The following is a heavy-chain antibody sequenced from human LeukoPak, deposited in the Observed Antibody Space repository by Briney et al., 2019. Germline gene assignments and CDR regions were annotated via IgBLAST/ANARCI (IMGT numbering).Heavy chain of an antibody. CDR1: GFTVSTNY. CDR3: ARDGAPGWPHTH. Sequence: RGSLRLSCAASGFTVSTNYMSWVRQAPGKGPEWVSVIYNDGGTDYADSVKGRFIISRDNSKNTVYLQMNSLRVDDTAVYYCARDGAPGWPHTHWGQGTLVTVSS. CDR2: IYNDGGT. D-gene: IGHD2-15*01. J-gene: IGHJ4*02. V-gene: IGHV3-53*01.